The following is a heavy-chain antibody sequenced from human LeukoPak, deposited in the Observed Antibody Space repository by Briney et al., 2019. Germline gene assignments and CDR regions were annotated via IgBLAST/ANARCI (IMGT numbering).Heavy chain of an antibody. CDR2: INHSGST. J-gene: IGHJ4*02. CDR1: GGSFSGYY. D-gene: IGHD3-3*01. CDR3: ARSRPYYDFWSGYYRD. V-gene: IGHV4-34*01. Sequence: SETLSLTCAVYGGSFSGYYWSWIRQPPGKRLEWIGEINHSGSTNYNPSLKSRVTISVDTSKNQFSLKLSSVTAADTAVYYCARSRPYYDFWSGYYRDWGQGTLVTVSS.